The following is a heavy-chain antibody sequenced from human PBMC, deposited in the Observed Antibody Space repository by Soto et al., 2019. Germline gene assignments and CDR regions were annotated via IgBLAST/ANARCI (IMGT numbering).Heavy chain of an antibody. CDR2: MYHGGTT. J-gene: IGHJ4*01. V-gene: IGHV4-38-2*02. CDR3: ARAHVMVAAGSTFDF. Sequence: SEILSLTCSVSGYSISSGSYWGWIRQPPGKGPEWIASMYHGGTTFYYPSLKSRVTISMDTSNNQFSLRLTSVTAADTAVYYCARAHVMVAAGSTFDFWGHGIMVTVSS. D-gene: IGHD1-26*01. CDR1: GYSISSGSY.